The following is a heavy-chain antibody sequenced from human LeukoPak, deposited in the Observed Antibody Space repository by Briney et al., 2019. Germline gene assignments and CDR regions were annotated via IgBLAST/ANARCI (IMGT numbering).Heavy chain of an antibody. V-gene: IGHV4-38-2*01. CDR2: IYHSGST. Sequence: SETLSLTCAVSGYSISSGYYWGWIRQPPGKGLEWIGSIYHSGSTYYNPSLKSRVTISVDTSKNQFSLKLSSVTAADTAVYYCAREYCSSTSCYVFDYWGQGTLATVSS. J-gene: IGHJ4*02. CDR1: GYSISSGYY. CDR3: AREYCSSTSCYVFDY. D-gene: IGHD2-2*01.